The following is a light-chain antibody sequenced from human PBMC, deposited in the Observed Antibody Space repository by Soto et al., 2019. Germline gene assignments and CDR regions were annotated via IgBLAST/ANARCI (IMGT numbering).Light chain of an antibody. CDR2: DAS. V-gene: IGKV3-20*01. J-gene: IGKJ1*01. CDR3: QQYGGSPRT. CDR1: QSISNNY. Sequence: IVLTQSPCTLSLSPGERATLSCRASQSISNNYLAWYQQTPGQAPRLLIYDASNRAAGIPDRFSGSGSGTDFTLTISRLEPEDFGVYHCQQYGGSPRTFGQGTKVDIK.